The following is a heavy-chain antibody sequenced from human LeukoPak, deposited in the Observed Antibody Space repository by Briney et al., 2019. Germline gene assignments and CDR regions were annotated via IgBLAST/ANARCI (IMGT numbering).Heavy chain of an antibody. D-gene: IGHD3-10*01. CDR3: AKVGTGNHQYGSGDFDS. J-gene: IGHJ4*02. CDR1: GFSFSTNA. Sequence: PGGSLRLSCITSGFSFSTNAVGWVRQAPGEGLQWVAAISGGGDYMFYADSVKGRFTISRDNAKKSVYLQMNSLRVEDTAVYYCAKVGTGNHQYGSGDFDSWGQGTLVTVSA. V-gene: IGHV3-21*01. CDR2: ISGGGDYM.